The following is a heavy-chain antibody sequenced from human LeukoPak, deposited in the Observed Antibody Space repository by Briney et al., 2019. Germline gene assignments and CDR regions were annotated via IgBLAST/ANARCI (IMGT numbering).Heavy chain of an antibody. CDR3: ARHLRYCSGGSCSTRYFDL. D-gene: IGHD2-15*01. J-gene: IGHJ2*01. Sequence: SETLSLTCTVSGDSISNYYWSWIRQPPGKGLEWIGCISYSGSTKYNPSLRSRVTISVDTSKNQFSLKLSSVTAADTAVYYCARHLRYCSGGSCSTRYFDLWGRGTLVTVSS. V-gene: IGHV4-59*08. CDR2: ISYSGST. CDR1: GDSISNYY.